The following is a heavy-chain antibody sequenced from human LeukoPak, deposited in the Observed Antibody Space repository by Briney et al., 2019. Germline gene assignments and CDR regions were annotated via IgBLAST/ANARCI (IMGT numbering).Heavy chain of an antibody. J-gene: IGHJ4*02. CDR3: ARSYYYDSSGYKDY. CDR2: ISAYNGNT. CDR1: GYTFTSYG. D-gene: IGHD3-22*01. V-gene: IGHV1-18*01. Sequence: ASVKVSCKASGYTFTSYGIGWVRQAPGQGLEWMGWISAYNGNTNYAQKLQGRVTMTTDTSTSTAYMELRSLRSDDTAVYYCARSYYYDSSGYKDYWGQGTLVTVSS.